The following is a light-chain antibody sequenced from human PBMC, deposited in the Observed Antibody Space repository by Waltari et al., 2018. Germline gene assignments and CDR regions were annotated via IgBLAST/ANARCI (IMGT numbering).Light chain of an antibody. Sequence: DIQMTQSPSSLSASVGDRVTITCRASQRISNFLNWYQQKPGKAPKLLFYWASTREAGVPDRFSGGGSGTDFTLTISSLQAEDVAVYYCQQYFMTPTFGQGTRVEIK. V-gene: IGKV1-NL1*01. J-gene: IGKJ1*01. CDR3: QQYFMTPT. CDR1: QRISNF. CDR2: WAS.